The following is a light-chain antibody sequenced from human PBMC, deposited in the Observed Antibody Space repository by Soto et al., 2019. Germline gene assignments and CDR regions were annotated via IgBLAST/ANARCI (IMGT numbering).Light chain of an antibody. Sequence: QSVLTQPASVSGSPGQSITISCTGTSSDVGGYNYVSWYQQHPGKAPKLMIYDVSNRPSGVSNRFSGSKSGNTASLTISGLQAEDEADYYRSSYTSSSTLSFGNGTKVTVL. CDR3: SSYTSSSTLS. CDR1: SSDVGGYNY. CDR2: DVS. V-gene: IGLV2-14*01. J-gene: IGLJ1*01.